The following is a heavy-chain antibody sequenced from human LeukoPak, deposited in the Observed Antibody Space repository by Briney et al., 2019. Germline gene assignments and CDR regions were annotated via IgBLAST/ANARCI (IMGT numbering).Heavy chain of an antibody. CDR2: IYYSGST. CDR3: ARTVTYWYFDP. V-gene: IGHV4-39*01. J-gene: IGHJ2*01. D-gene: IGHD4-17*01. Sequence: EWIGSIYYSGSTYYNPSLKSRVTISVDTSKNQFSLKLSSVTAADTAVYYCARTVTYWYFDPWGRGTLVTVSS.